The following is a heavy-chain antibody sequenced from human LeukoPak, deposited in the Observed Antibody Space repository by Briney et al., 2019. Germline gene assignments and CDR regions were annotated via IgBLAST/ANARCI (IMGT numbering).Heavy chain of an antibody. Sequence: KSSETLSLTCTVSGGSISSYYWSWIRQPPGKGLEWIGYIYYSGSTNYNPSLKSRVTISVDTSKNQFSLTLSSVTTADAAVYYCARGQKYRNGYTVTELGSGYFAYWGQGTLVTVSS. J-gene: IGHJ4*02. CDR2: IYYSGST. D-gene: IGHD5-18*01. CDR3: ARGQKYRNGYTVTELGSGYFAY. CDR1: GGSISSYY. V-gene: IGHV4-59*01.